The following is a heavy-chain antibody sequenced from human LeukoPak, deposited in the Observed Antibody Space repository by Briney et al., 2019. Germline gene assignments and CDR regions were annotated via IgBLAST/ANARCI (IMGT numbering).Heavy chain of an antibody. V-gene: IGHV4-61*02. CDR1: GGSISSGSYY. CDR3: ATGGPTNFDY. Sequence: SETLSLTCTVSGGSISSGSYYWSWIRQPAGKGLEWIGRIYTSGSTNYNPSLKSRVTISVDTSKNQFSLKLSSVTAADTAVYYCATGGPTNFDYWGQGTLVTVSS. J-gene: IGHJ4*02. CDR2: IYTSGST.